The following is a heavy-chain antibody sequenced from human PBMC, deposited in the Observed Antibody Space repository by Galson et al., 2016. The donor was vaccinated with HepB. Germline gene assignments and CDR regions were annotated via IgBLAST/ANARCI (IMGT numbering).Heavy chain of an antibody. J-gene: IGHJ4*02. V-gene: IGHV3-33*01. CDR2: IWYDGTNQ. CDR3: ARGSPWWDLAARSFDS. D-gene: IGHD1-26*01. CDR1: GITFSSYV. Sequence: SLRLSCAASGITFSSYVMHWVRQAPGKGLEWVAVIWYDGTNQYYADSVKGRFTISRDNSKNTLHLQMNSLRAEDTAVYYCARGSPWWDLAARSFDSWGQGTPVTVSS.